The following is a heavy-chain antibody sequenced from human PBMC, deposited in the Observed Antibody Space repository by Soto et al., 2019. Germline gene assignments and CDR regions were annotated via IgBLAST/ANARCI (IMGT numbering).Heavy chain of an antibody. D-gene: IGHD3-10*01. CDR3: ARDGARGLPYYYYGMDV. CDR1: GYTFTSYG. J-gene: IGHJ6*02. Sequence: QVQLVQSGAEVKKPGASVKVACKASGYTFTSYGISWVRQAPGQGLEWMGWISAYNGNTNYAQKLQGRVTMTTDTSTSTAYMELRSLRSDDTAVYYCARDGARGLPYYYYGMDVWGQGTTVTVSS. CDR2: ISAYNGNT. V-gene: IGHV1-18*01.